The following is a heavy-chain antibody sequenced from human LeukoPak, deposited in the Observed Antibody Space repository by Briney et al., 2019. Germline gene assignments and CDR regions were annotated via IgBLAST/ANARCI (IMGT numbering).Heavy chain of an antibody. D-gene: IGHD3-10*01. J-gene: IGHJ4*02. Sequence: GGSLRLSRAASGFTFSSYSMNWVRQAPGKGLEWVSSISSSSSYIYYADSVKGRFTISRDNAKNSLYLQMNSLRAEDTAVYYCARIWFGELNNYWGQGTLVTVSS. CDR2: ISSSSSYI. CDR3: ARIWFGELNNY. V-gene: IGHV3-21*01. CDR1: GFTFSSYS.